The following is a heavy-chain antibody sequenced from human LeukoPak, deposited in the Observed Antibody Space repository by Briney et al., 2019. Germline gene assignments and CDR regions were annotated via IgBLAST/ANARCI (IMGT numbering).Heavy chain of an antibody. Sequence: ASVKVSCKASGYTFSGYYMHWVRQAPGQGLEWMGWINPNSGDTNYAQKFQGRVTMTRDTSISTAYMELSRLRSDDTAVYYCARDSPPGSSWYSYYYYYYMDVWGKGTTVTISS. CDR1: GYTFSGYY. J-gene: IGHJ6*03. CDR2: INPNSGDT. CDR3: ARDSPPGSSWYSYYYYYYMDV. V-gene: IGHV1-2*02. D-gene: IGHD6-13*01.